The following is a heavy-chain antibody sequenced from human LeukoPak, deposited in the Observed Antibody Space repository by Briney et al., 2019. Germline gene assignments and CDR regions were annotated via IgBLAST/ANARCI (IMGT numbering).Heavy chain of an antibody. V-gene: IGHV3-48*03. D-gene: IGHD3-10*01. J-gene: IGHJ6*04. CDR1: GFTFSSYE. CDR3: AREGSLWFGGHADV. CDR2: ISSSGSTI. Sequence: GGSLRLSCAASGFTFSSYEMNWVRQAPGKGLEWVSYISSSGSTIYYADSVKGRFTISRDNAKNSLYLQMNSLRAEDTAVYYCAREGSLWFGGHADVWGKGTTVTISS.